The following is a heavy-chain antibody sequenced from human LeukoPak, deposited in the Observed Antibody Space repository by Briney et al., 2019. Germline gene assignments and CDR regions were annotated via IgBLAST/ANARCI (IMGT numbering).Heavy chain of an antibody. J-gene: IGHJ4*02. Sequence: GGSLRLSCAVSGLTFSNSAMSWVRQAPGKGLEWVSAISVGSDVIYYADSVKGRFAISRDNSKHTVYLQMDSLRAEDTAVYYCAKSHVSTTTGTGRYFDYWGQGTLVTVSS. V-gene: IGHV3-23*01. CDR3: AKSHVSTTTGTGRYFDY. CDR1: GLTFSNSA. D-gene: IGHD3-9*01. CDR2: ISVGSDVI.